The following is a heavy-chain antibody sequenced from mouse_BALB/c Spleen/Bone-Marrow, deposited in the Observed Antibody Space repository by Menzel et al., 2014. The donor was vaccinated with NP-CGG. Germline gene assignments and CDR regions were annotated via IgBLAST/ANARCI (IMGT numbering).Heavy chain of an antibody. Sequence: VQLQQSGAELVKPGASVKLSCKASGYTFTSYWMHWVKQRPGQGLEWIGEINPSNGRTNYNEKFKSKATLTVDKSSSTAYMQLSSLTSEDSAVYYCARRTTMVVATVYWGQGTTLTVSS. CDR1: GYTFTSYW. J-gene: IGHJ2*01. CDR2: INPSNGRT. CDR3: ARRTTMVVATVY. V-gene: IGHV1S81*02. D-gene: IGHD1-1*01.